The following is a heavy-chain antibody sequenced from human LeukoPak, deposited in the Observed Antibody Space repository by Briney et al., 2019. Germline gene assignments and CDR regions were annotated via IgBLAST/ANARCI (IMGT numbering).Heavy chain of an antibody. Sequence: ASVKVSCKASGYTFSNSGISWVRQAPGQGLEWMGWISTYSGTTNYAHNLQGRLTMTTDTSTSTAYMELRNLKSDDTAVYYCARGPRIYSSGYSGIWGQGTMVTVSS. CDR3: ARGPRIYSSGYSGI. CDR1: GYTFSNSG. V-gene: IGHV1-18*01. J-gene: IGHJ3*02. CDR2: ISTYSGTT. D-gene: IGHD3-22*01.